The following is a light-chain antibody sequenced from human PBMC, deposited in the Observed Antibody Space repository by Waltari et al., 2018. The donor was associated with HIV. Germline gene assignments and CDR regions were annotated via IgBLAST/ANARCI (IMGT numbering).Light chain of an antibody. CDR1: SSDVGGYNY. CDR2: AVS. J-gene: IGLJ1*01. V-gene: IGLV2-11*01. Sequence: QSALTQPRSVSGSPGQSVTISCTGTSSDVGGYNYVSWYQQHPGKAPKLMIYAVSKRPSGVPDRFSGSKSGNTASLTISGLQAEDEADYYCCSYAGSYTYVFGTGTNVTVL. CDR3: CSYAGSYTYV.